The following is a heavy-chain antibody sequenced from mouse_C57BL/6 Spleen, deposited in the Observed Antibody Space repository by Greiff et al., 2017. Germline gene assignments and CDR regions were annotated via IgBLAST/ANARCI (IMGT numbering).Heavy chain of an antibody. D-gene: IGHD1-1*01. J-gene: IGHJ1*03. V-gene: IGHV1-80*01. CDR3: SRGDGSSHWYFDV. CDR1: GYAFSSYW. CDR2: IYPGDGDT. Sequence: VQLQQSGAELVKPGASVKISCKASGYAFSSYWMNWVKQRPGEGLEWIGQIYPGDGDTNYNGKFKGKATLTADKSSSTAYMQLSSLTSEDSAVYVCSRGDGSSHWYFDVWGTGTTVTVSS.